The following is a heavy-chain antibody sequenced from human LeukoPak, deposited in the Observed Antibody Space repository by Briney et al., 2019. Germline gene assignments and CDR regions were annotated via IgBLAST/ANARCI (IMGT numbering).Heavy chain of an antibody. CDR2: IYYSGST. CDR3: ARDFLYHRFSMDV. D-gene: IGHD2-2*01. V-gene: IGHV4-31*03. J-gene: IGHJ6*02. CDR1: GGSISSGGYY. Sequence: SETLSLTCTVSGGSISSGGYYWSWIRQHPGKGLEWIGYIYYSGSTYYNPSLKSRVTISVDTSKNQFSLKLSSVTAADTAVHYCARDFLYHRFSMDVWGQGTTVTVSS.